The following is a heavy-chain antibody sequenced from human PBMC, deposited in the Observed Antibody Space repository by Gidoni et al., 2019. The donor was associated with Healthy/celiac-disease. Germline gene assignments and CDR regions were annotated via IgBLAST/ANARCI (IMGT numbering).Heavy chain of an antibody. D-gene: IGHD1-1*01. CDR1: GYTFTSYG. J-gene: IGHJ2*01. V-gene: IGHV1-18*01. CDR2: ISAYNGNT. CDR3: ARQGDQLEMAPYWYFDL. Sequence: QVQLVQSGAEAKKPGASGKVSCKASGYTFTSYGSSWVRQAPGQGLEWLGWISAYNGNTNYAQKLQGRVTMTTDTTTSTAYMELRSLRSNDTAVYYCARQGDQLEMAPYWYFDLWGRGTLVTVSS.